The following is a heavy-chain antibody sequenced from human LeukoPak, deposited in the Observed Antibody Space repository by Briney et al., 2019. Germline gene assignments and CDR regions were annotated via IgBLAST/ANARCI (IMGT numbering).Heavy chain of an antibody. CDR2: IYYSGST. Sequence: SETLSLTCTVSGGSISSSSYYWGWIRQPPGKGLEWIGSIYYSGSTYYNPSLKSRVTISVDTSKNQFSLKLSSVTAADTAVYYCARSAYDSSGYYAYYFDYWGQGTLVTVSS. CDR3: ARSAYDSSGYYAYYFDY. D-gene: IGHD3-22*01. CDR1: GGSISSSSYY. V-gene: IGHV4-39*07. J-gene: IGHJ4*02.